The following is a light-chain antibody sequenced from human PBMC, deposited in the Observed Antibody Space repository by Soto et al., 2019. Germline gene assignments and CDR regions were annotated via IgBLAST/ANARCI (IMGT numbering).Light chain of an antibody. CDR3: QAYDSSLRGSEV. J-gene: IGLJ2*01. CDR2: GNS. Sequence: QSVLTQPPSVSGAPGQRVTISCTGSSSNIGTGYDVHWYQQLPGTAPNLLIYGNSNRPSGVPDRFSGSKSGTSSSLAITGLQAEEEADYYCQAYDSSLRGSEVFGGGTKLTVL. CDR1: SSNIGTGYD. V-gene: IGLV1-40*01.